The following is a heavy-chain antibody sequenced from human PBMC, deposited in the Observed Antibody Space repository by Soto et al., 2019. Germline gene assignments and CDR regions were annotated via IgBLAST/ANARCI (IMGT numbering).Heavy chain of an antibody. Sequence: QLVESGGGLVQPGGSLRLSCAASGFTFSDYPMNWVRQAPGKGLEWVSSIRTISSAIYFADSVRGRFTISRDNARNSLYLQMTSLRDEDTAVYYCARETPSVDSWGQGTLVTCSS. CDR2: IRTISSAI. V-gene: IGHV3-48*02. D-gene: IGHD2-15*01. CDR1: GFTFSDYP. CDR3: ARETPSVDS. J-gene: IGHJ4*02.